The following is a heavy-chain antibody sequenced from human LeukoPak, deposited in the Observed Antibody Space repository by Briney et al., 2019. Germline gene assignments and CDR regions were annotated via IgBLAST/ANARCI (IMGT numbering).Heavy chain of an antibody. CDR3: ARGRVVVVPAAIIPPHCTNGVCYYFDY. V-gene: IGHV4-34*01. Sequence: PSETLSLTXAVYGGSFSGYYWSWIRQPPGKGLEWIGEINHSGSTNYNPSLKSRVTISVDTSKNQFSLKLSSVTAADTAVYYCARGRVVVVPAAIIPPHCTNGVCYYFDYWGQGTLVTVSS. D-gene: IGHD2-2*02. J-gene: IGHJ4*02. CDR2: INHSGST. CDR1: GGSFSGYY.